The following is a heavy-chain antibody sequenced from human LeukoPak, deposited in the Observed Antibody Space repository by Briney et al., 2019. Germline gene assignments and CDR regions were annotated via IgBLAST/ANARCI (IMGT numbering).Heavy chain of an antibody. J-gene: IGHJ3*02. CDR1: GGSISSYY. V-gene: IGHV4-59*08. D-gene: IGHD2-21*02. CDR2: IYYSGST. CDR3: ARIVEYCGGDCRAFDI. Sequence: PSETLSLTCTVSGGSISSYYWSWIRQPPGKGLEWIGYIYYSGSTNYNPSLKSRVTISVDTSKNQFSLKLSSVTAADTAVYYCARIVEYCGGDCRAFDIWGQGTMVTVSS.